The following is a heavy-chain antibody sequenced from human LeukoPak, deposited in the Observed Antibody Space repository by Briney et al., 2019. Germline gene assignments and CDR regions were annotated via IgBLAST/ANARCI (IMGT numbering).Heavy chain of an antibody. CDR2: ISGSGGST. V-gene: IGHV3-23*01. D-gene: IGHD4-23*01. J-gene: IGHJ4*02. CDR1: GFTFSSYG. Sequence: GGTLRLSCAASGFTFSSYGMSWVRQAPGKGLEWVSAISGSGGSTYYADSVKGRFTISRDKPKNTLYLQMNSLRAEDTAVYYCAKNWMTAVVTPVLDYWGQGTLVTVSS. CDR3: AKNWMTAVVTPVLDY.